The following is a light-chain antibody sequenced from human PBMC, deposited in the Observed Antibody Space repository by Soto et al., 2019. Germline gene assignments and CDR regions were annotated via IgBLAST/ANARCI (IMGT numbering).Light chain of an antibody. CDR1: SSDVGSYNR. Sequence: QSALTQPPSVSGSPGQSVTISCTGTSSDVGSYNRVSWYQQPPGTAPKLMSYDVSNRPSGVPDRFSGSKSGNTASLTISGLQAEDVADYYCSSYTSSSTYVFGTGTKVTVL. J-gene: IGLJ1*01. CDR2: DVS. V-gene: IGLV2-18*02. CDR3: SSYTSSSTYV.